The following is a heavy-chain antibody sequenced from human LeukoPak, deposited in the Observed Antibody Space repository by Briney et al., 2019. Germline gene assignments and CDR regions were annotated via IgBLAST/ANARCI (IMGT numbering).Heavy chain of an antibody. CDR3: ATSPRSYVFYYMDV. Sequence: KASETLSLTSEVYDGPLTGFYWTWICQSPGKGLEWIGDIHGGGEPNYNPSLESRLTISSEAPRHQFSLKLTSVTAADTAVYYRATSPRSYVFYYMDVWSTGTAVIVSS. CDR2: IHGGGEP. CDR1: DGPLTGFY. V-gene: IGHV4-34*01. D-gene: IGHD3-16*01. J-gene: IGHJ6*03.